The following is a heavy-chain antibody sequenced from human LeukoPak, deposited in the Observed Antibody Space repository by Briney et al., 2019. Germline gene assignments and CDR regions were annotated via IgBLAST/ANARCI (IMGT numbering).Heavy chain of an antibody. D-gene: IGHD6-13*01. V-gene: IGHV4-39*07. CDR3: ARAPGYSSSWYQVVAGFDY. CDR2: IYYSGST. Sequence: SETLSLTCTVSGGSISSSSYYWGWIRQSPGKGLEWIGSIYYSGSTYYNPSLKSRVTISVDTSKNQFSLKLSSVTAADTAVYYCARAPGYSSSWYQVVAGFDYWGQGTLVTVSS. J-gene: IGHJ4*02. CDR1: GGSISSSSYY.